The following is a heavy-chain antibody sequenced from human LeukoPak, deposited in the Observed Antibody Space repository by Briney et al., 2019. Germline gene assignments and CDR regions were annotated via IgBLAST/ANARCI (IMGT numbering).Heavy chain of an antibody. CDR1: GFTFSTYP. Sequence: GGSLRLTCAASGFTFSTYPMHWVRQAPGKGLEFVSSIVSNGDHVFYANSVKGRFTISRGNSKNTLYLQMGSLRAEDTAVYYCARDRDGGWSFDYWGQGTLVTASS. J-gene: IGHJ4*02. V-gene: IGHV3-64*01. D-gene: IGHD6-19*01. CDR2: IVSNGDHV. CDR3: ARDRDGGWSFDY.